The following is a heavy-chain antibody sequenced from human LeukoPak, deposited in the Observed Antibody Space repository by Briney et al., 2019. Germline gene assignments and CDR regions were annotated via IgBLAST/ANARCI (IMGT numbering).Heavy chain of an antibody. D-gene: IGHD1-26*01. Sequence: GGSLRLSCAASGFTFSKAWMSWVRQATGKGLEWLGRIKSNADGGTTDYAAPVQGRITISRDDSQNTLYLQMNSLRAEDTAVYYCAKARKAHSGSLHYDYWGQGTLVTVSS. CDR2: IKSNADGGTT. V-gene: IGHV3-15*01. CDR3: AKARKAHSGSLHYDY. J-gene: IGHJ4*02. CDR1: GFTFSKAW.